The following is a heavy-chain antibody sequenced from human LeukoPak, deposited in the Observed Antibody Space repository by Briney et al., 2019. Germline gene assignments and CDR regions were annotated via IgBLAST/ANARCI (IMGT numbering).Heavy chain of an antibody. D-gene: IGHD1-1*01. Sequence: SETLSLTCSVSGASISKFYWSWIRQAPGKGLEWIGYFYHGGSPHYSPSLESRVTISVDTAKSQSSLKVASVTAADTAVYYCARVRGQLWPPDYWGPGTLVTVSS. CDR2: FYHGGSP. V-gene: IGHV4-59*01. CDR1: GASISKFY. CDR3: ARVRGQLWPPDY. J-gene: IGHJ4*02.